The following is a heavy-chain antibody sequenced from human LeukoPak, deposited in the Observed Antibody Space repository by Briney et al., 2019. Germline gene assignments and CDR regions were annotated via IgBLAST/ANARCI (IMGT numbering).Heavy chain of an antibody. CDR1: GYTFTGYY. D-gene: IGHD5-12*01. V-gene: IGHV1-2*02. Sequence: ASVKVSCKASGYTFTGYYMHWVRQAPGQGLEWMGWINTNSGGTNYAQKFQGRVTMTRDTSISTAYMELSRLRSDDTAVYYCARDGYSGYDPFDYWGQGTLVTVSS. J-gene: IGHJ4*02. CDR3: ARDGYSGYDPFDY. CDR2: INTNSGGT.